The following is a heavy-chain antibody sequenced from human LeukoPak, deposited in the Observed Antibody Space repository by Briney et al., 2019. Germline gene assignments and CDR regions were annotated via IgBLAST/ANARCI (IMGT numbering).Heavy chain of an antibody. CDR1: GFTFSSYN. J-gene: IGHJ4*02. D-gene: IGHD3-22*01. CDR2: ISSSSSYI. Sequence: GGSLRLSCAASGFTFSSYNMNWVRQAPGKGLEWVSSISSSSSYIYYADSVKGRFTISRDNAKNSLYLQMNSLRAEDTAVYYCARRAGDYSHPYDYWGQGTLVTVSS. V-gene: IGHV3-21*04. CDR3: ARRAGDYSHPYDY.